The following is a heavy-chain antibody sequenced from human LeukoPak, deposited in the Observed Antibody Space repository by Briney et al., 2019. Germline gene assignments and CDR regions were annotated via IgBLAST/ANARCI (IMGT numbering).Heavy chain of an antibody. Sequence: PGGSLTLSCAASGFTFSSYAMSWVRQAPGKGLEWVSAISDSGAGTYYADSVKGRFTISRDNSKNTLYLQMNSLRAEGTAVYYCAKVGSYCSGGSCYPNWFDPWGQGTLVTVSS. CDR1: GFTFSSYA. J-gene: IGHJ5*02. V-gene: IGHV3-23*01. CDR2: ISDSGAGT. CDR3: AKVGSYCSGGSCYPNWFDP. D-gene: IGHD2-15*01.